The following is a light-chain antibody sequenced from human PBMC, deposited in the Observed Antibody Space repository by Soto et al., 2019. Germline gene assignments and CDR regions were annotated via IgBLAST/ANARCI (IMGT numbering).Light chain of an antibody. CDR3: QQYNNWPYT. Sequence: EIVMTQSPATLSVSPGGSATLSCRASQHVSSNFAWYRQKPGQAPTLLIYRASTRAAGIPARFRGSGCGTEFPLTISSLQSEDFAVYYCQQYNNWPYTFGQGTKLEIK. V-gene: IGKV3-15*01. J-gene: IGKJ2*01. CDR2: RAS. CDR1: QHVSSN.